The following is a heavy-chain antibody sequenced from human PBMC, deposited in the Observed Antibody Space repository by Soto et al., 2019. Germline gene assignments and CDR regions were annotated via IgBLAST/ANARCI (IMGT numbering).Heavy chain of an antibody. CDR3: ARDGKGYCSGGSCLPYYYGMDV. D-gene: IGHD2-15*01. CDR1: GLTFSSYA. V-gene: IGHV3-30-3*01. J-gene: IGHJ6*02. CDR2: ISYDGSNK. Sequence: GGSLRLSCAASGLTFSSYAMHWVRQAPGKGLEWVAVISYDGSNKYYADSVKGRFTISRDNSKNTLYLQMNSLRAEDTAVYYCARDGKGYCSGGSCLPYYYGMDVWGQGTTVTVSS.